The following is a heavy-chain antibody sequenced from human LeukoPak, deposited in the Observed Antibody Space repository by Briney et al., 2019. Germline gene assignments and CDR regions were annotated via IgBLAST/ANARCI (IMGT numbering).Heavy chain of an antibody. D-gene: IGHD1-26*01. CDR2: IIPILGTT. Sequence: ASVKVSCKASGGTFSNYAISWVRQAPGQAPGQGLEWMGGIIPILGTTNYAQKFQGRVTITADESTSTAYMELSSLRSEDTAVYYCARSLVGATQWGAEGYWGQGTLVTVSS. CDR1: GGTFSNYA. CDR3: ARSLVGATQWGAEGY. J-gene: IGHJ4*02. V-gene: IGHV1-69*01.